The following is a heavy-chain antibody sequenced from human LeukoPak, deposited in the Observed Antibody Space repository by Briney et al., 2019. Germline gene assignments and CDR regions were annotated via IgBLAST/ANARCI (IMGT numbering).Heavy chain of an antibody. V-gene: IGHV4-34*01. D-gene: IGHD4-17*01. Sequence: NPSETLSLTCAVYGGSFSGYYCTWIRQPPGKGLEWIGEINHSGSANYNPSLKSRVTISLDTSKNQFSLKLSSVTAADTAVYYCARGQGTVTTHWGQGTLVTVSS. CDR3: ARGQGTVTTH. J-gene: IGHJ4*02. CDR2: INHSGSA. CDR1: GGSFSGYY.